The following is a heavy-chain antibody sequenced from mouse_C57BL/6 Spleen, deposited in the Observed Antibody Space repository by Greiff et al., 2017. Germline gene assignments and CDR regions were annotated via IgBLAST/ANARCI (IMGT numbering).Heavy chain of an antibody. Sequence: EVKLVESGGGLVKPGGSLKLSCAASGFTFSSYAMSWVRQTPEKRLEWVATISDGGSYTYYPDTVKGRFTISRDNAKNNLYLQMSHLKSEDTAMYNCARALYGSSFYWYFDVWGTGTTVTVSS. CDR1: GFTFSSYA. V-gene: IGHV5-4*03. D-gene: IGHD1-1*01. CDR2: ISDGGSYT. CDR3: ARALYGSSFYWYFDV. J-gene: IGHJ1*03.